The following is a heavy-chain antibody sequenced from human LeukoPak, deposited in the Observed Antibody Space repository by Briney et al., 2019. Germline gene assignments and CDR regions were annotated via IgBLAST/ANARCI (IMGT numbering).Heavy chain of an antibody. V-gene: IGHV4-30-2*01. CDR1: GGSISSGDYS. CDR2: IYHSGGT. Sequence: SQTLSLTCAVSGGSISSGDYSWSWIRQPPGKGLEWIGYIYHSGGTYYNPPLKSRVTISVDTSKNQFSLKLSSVTAADTAVYYCARDWPQQKDWYFDLWGRGTLVTVSS. D-gene: IGHD1/OR15-1a*01. J-gene: IGHJ2*01. CDR3: ARDWPQQKDWYFDL.